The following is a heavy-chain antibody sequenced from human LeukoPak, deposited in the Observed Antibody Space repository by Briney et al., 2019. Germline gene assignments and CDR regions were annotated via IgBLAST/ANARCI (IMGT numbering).Heavy chain of an antibody. J-gene: IGHJ6*03. Sequence: SETLSLTCTVSGDSISNYYWSWIRQPAGKGLEWIGRMYTSGATNYNPSLKSRTTMSVDTSKNQLSLRLSSATAADRAVYYCAREGPAASTSFYYFMDVWGKGTTVTVSS. CDR2: MYTSGAT. CDR1: GDSISNYY. V-gene: IGHV4-4*07. CDR3: AREGPAASTSFYYFMDV. D-gene: IGHD2-2*01.